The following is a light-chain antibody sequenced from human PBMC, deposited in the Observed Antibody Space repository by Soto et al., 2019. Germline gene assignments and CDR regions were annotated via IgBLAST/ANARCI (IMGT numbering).Light chain of an antibody. Sequence: QSALTQPRSVSGSPGQSVTISCTGTTSDVGGYNYVSWYQQHPGKAPKLIIYDVNKRPSGVPDRFSGSKSGNTASLTISGLQAEVEADYSCCSYAGSYTYVFGTGTKLTVL. V-gene: IGLV2-11*01. CDR2: DVN. J-gene: IGLJ1*01. CDR1: TSDVGGYNY. CDR3: CSYAGSYTYV.